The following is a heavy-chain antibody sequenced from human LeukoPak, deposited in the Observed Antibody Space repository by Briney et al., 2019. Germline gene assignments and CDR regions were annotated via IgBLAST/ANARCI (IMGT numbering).Heavy chain of an antibody. CDR2: IYYTGNT. V-gene: IGHV4-39*01. CDR1: GDSFSPGSYY. Sequence: SETLSLTCTVSGDSFSPGSYYWGWIRQPPGMGLESIGSIYYTGNTYYHPSLKSRVTISVDTSKKQWSLRLNSVTAADTAVYYCARLWSGYRPPDYWGQGTLVTVSS. CDR3: ARLWSGYRPPDY. J-gene: IGHJ4*02. D-gene: IGHD3-3*01.